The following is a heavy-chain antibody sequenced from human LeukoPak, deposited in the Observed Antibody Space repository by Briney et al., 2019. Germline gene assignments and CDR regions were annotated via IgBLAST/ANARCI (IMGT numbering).Heavy chain of an antibody. Sequence: SETLSLTCTVSGESISGYYWSWIRQPPGKGLEWIGEINHSGSTNYNPSLKSRVTISVDTSKNQFSLKLSSVTAADTAVYYCARRSAMIVLGHAFDIWGQGTMVTVSS. V-gene: IGHV4-34*01. D-gene: IGHD3-22*01. CDR3: ARRSAMIVLGHAFDI. CDR1: GESISGYY. CDR2: INHSGST. J-gene: IGHJ3*02.